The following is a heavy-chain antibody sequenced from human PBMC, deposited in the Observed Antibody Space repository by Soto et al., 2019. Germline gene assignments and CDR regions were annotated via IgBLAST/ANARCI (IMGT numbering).Heavy chain of an antibody. CDR1: VDSVSSNSAA. CDR2: TYYRSKWYN. Sequence: PSQTLSLTCAMSVDSVSSNSAAWSWIIQSPSRGLEWLGRTYYRSKWYNDYAVSVKSRITINPDTSKNQFSLQLNSVTPEDTAVYYCARGGAVVVVAATLDCSSYGMDVWGQGTRLPVSS. CDR3: ARGGAVVVVAATLDCSSYGMDV. D-gene: IGHD2-15*01. J-gene: IGHJ6*02. V-gene: IGHV6-1*01.